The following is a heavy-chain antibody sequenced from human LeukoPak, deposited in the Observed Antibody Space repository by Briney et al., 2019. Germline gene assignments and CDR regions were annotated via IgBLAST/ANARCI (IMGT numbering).Heavy chain of an antibody. J-gene: IGHJ5*02. CDR1: GYTFTGYY. V-gene: IGHV1-2*02. D-gene: IGHD3-16*02. Sequence: ASVKVSCKASGYTFTGYYMHRVRQAPGQGLEWMGWINPNSGGTNYAQKFQGRVTMTRDTSISTAYMELSRLRSDDTAVYYCARSRPYVWGSYRVKENWFDPWGQGTLVTVSS. CDR3: ARSRPYVWGSYRVKENWFDP. CDR2: INPNSGGT.